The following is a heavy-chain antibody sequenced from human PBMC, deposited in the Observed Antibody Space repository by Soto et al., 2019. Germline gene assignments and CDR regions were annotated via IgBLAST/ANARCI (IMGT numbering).Heavy chain of an antibody. CDR1: GLTFSNYA. V-gene: IGHV3-23*01. CDR2: MSGSSSTT. J-gene: IGHJ4*02. Sequence: GGSLRLSCATSGLTFSNYAMSWVRQAPGGGLEWVSSMSGSSSTTYYADSVRGRFTISRDRSKNTLYLQMSSLRAEDTALYYCAKSQERELPRVIDFWGQGTLVTVSS. D-gene: IGHD1-7*01. CDR3: AKSQERELPRVIDF.